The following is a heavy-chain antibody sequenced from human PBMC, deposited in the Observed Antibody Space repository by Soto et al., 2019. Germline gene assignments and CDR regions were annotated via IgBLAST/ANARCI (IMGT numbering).Heavy chain of an antibody. CDR1: GGSFSGNY. Sequence: SETLSLTCAVYGGSFSGNYWIWIRQPPGKGLEWIAEINHSGSSNYNPSLRGRVTLSVDTAKSRFSLWLNSVTAAYTAVYYCARGSIPSRGVLGFWGEGTQVTVSS. D-gene: IGHD2-2*02. V-gene: IGHV4-34*01. CDR2: INHSGSS. J-gene: IGHJ4*02. CDR3: ARGSIPSRGVLGF.